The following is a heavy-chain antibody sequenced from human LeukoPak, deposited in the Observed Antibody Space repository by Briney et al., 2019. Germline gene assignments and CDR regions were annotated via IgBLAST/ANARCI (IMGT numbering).Heavy chain of an antibody. CDR3: AKAWGSNWYFDL. J-gene: IGHJ2*01. V-gene: IGHV3-30*04. CDR1: GFTFSSYA. Sequence: GGSLRLSCAASGFTFSSYAMHWVRQAPGKGLEWVAVISYDGSNKYYADSVKGRFTISRDNSKNTLYLQMNSLRAEDTAVYYCAKAWGSNWYFDLWGRGTLVTVSS. D-gene: IGHD7-27*01. CDR2: ISYDGSNK.